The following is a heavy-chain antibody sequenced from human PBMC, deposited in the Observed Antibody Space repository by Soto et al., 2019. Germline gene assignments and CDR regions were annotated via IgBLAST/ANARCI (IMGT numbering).Heavy chain of an antibody. J-gene: IGHJ5*02. CDR3: AKDYYSNYVPWFDP. CDR2: ISGSGGST. V-gene: IGHV3-23*01. CDR1: GFTFSSYA. D-gene: IGHD4-4*01. Sequence: GGSLRLSCAASGFTFSSYAMIWVRQAPGKGLEWVSAISGSGGSTYYADSVKGRFTISRDNSKNTLYLQMNSLRAEDTAVYYCAKDYYSNYVPWFDPWGQGTLVTVSS.